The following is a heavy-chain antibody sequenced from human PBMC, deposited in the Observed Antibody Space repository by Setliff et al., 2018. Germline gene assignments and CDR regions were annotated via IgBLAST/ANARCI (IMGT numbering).Heavy chain of an antibody. CDR1: GYSFTLYA. Sequence: VASVKVSCKASGYSFTLYAMHWMRQAPGQRLEWMGWMNIDNGTTEYSQEFQDRVTFTRDTFAETAYMELRSLTSDDMAVYYCARGYCDGIGCPAPLYYFDSWGQGTLVTVSS. D-gene: IGHD2-21*01. V-gene: IGHV1-3*03. CDR2: MNIDNGTT. J-gene: IGHJ4*02. CDR3: ARGYCDGIGCPAPLYYFDS.